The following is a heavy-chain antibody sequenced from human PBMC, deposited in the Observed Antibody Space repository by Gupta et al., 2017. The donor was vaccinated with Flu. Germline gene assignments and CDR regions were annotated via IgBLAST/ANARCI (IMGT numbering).Heavy chain of an antibody. CDR2: IIPVFGPT. Sequence: QVQLVQSGAEVKKPGSLVKVSCTASGVTLSTYAINWVRQSPGQGLEWMGGIIPVFGPTNYAQKFQGRVTITADESTSTAYMEISSLRSEDTAVYYCARKGGGHCSGGSCYSFDFWGQGTLVTVSS. CDR3: ARKGGGHCSGGSCYSFDF. CDR1: GVTLSTYA. J-gene: IGHJ4*02. D-gene: IGHD2-15*01. V-gene: IGHV1-69*01.